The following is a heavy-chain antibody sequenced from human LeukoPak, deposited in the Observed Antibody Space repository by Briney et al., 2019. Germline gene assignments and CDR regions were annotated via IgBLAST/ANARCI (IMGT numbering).Heavy chain of an antibody. V-gene: IGHV3-23*01. CDR2: ISGSGGST. Sequence: PGGSLRLSCAASGFTFSSYAMSWVRQAPGKGLEWVSGISGSGGSTYYADSVQGRFTISGDNSKNTLYLQMNSLSAEDTAVYYCAKDLTRWHSGQFDYWGQGTLVTVSS. CDR1: GFTFSSYA. CDR3: AKDLTRWHSGQFDY. J-gene: IGHJ4*02. D-gene: IGHD4-23*01.